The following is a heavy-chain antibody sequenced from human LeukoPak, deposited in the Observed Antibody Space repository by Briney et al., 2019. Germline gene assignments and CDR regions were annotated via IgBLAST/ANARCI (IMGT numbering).Heavy chain of an antibody. CDR3: VRIPNNAGFPNWFDP. V-gene: IGHV3-21*01. D-gene: IGHD2-21*01. J-gene: IGHJ5*02. Sequence: GGSLRLSCAASGFSFSISTMNWIRQAPGKGLEWVSSISGGSDDIHYADSVKGRFTISRDNAKNSVYLQMNSLRAEDTALYYCVRIPNNAGFPNWFDPWGQGTLVTVSS. CDR1: GFSFSIST. CDR2: ISGGSDDI.